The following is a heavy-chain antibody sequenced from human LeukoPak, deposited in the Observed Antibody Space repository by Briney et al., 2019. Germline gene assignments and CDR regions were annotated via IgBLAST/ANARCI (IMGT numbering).Heavy chain of an antibody. V-gene: IGHV3-23*01. CDR1: GFTFSSYA. CDR3: ARTRTYYYDSSGYSKPTFDY. Sequence: GGSLRLSCAASGFTFSSYAMSWVRQAPGKGLEWVSAISGSGGSTYYADSVKGRFTISRDNSKNTLYLQMNSLRAEDTAVYYCARTRTYYYDSSGYSKPTFDYWGQGTLVTVSS. J-gene: IGHJ4*02. CDR2: ISGSGGST. D-gene: IGHD3-22*01.